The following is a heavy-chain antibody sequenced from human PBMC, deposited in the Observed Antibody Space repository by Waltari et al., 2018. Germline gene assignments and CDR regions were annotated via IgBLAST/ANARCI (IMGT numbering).Heavy chain of an antibody. J-gene: IGHJ2*01. V-gene: IGHV3-33*01. D-gene: IGHD4-17*01. CDR1: GFTFSGYG. CDR3: ARGEVNVGDHHWYFDL. Sequence: QVQLVESGGGVVQPGRSLRLSCAASGFTFSGYGMHWVRQAPGKGLEWVAVRWYDGSNKDYADAVKGRVTISRDNSKNTLYLQMNSLRAEDTAVYYCARGEVNVGDHHWYFDLWGRGTLVTVSS. CDR2: RWYDGSNK.